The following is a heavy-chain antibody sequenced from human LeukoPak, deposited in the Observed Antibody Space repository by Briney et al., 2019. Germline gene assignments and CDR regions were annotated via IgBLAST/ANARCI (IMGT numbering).Heavy chain of an antibody. CDR3: ARVKWERVYYYMDV. D-gene: IGHD1-26*01. CDR2: ISAYNGNT. Sequence: ASVKVSCKASGYTFTSYGISWVRQAPGQGLEWMGWISAYNGNTNYAQKPQGRVTMTTDTSTSTAYMELRSLRSDDTAVYYCARVKWERVYYYMDVWGKGTTVTVSS. CDR1: GYTFTSYG. J-gene: IGHJ6*03. V-gene: IGHV1-18*01.